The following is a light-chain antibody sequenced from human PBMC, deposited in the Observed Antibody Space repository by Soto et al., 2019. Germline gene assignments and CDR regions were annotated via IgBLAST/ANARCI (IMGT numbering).Light chain of an antibody. CDR3: QSYDSSLSAVV. Sequence: QSVLTQPPAVSGAPGQRAIISCTGSSSNIGAGYDVHWYQQLPGTAPKLLIYDNRNRPSGVPDRFSGSKSDTSASLVIIGFQAEDEADYYCQSYDSSLSAVVFGGGTKLTVL. CDR1: SSNIGAGYD. CDR2: DNR. V-gene: IGLV1-40*01. J-gene: IGLJ2*01.